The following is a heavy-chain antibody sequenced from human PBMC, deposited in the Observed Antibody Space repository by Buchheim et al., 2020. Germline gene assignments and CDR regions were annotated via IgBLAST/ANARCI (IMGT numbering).Heavy chain of an antibody. V-gene: IGHV4-34*01. Sequence: QVQLQQWGAGLLKPSETLSLTCAVYGGSFSGYYWSWIRQPPGQGLEWIGEINHSGSTNYNPSLKSRVTISVDTSKNQFSLKLSSVTAADTAVYYCARMPYDSSGYYSYYYYGMDVWGQGTT. CDR2: INHSGST. J-gene: IGHJ6*02. CDR1: GGSFSGYY. CDR3: ARMPYDSSGYYSYYYYGMDV. D-gene: IGHD3-22*01.